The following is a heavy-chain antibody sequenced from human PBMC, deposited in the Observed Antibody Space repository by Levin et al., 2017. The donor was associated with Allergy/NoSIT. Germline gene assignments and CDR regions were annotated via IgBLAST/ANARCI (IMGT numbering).Heavy chain of an antibody. CDR2: IIPIFGTA. D-gene: IGHD3-22*01. Sequence: KISCKASGGTFSSYAISWVRQAPGQGLEWMGGIIPIFGTANYAQKFQGRVTITADESTSTAYMELSSLRSEDTAVYYCARDRRYSYGYYDSSGYYYASDYWGQGTLVTVSS. CDR3: ARDRRYSYGYYDSSGYYYASDY. J-gene: IGHJ4*02. V-gene: IGHV1-69*01. CDR1: GGTFSSYA.